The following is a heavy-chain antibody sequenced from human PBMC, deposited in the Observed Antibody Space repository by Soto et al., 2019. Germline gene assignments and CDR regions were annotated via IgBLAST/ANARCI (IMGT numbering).Heavy chain of an antibody. Sequence: QVQLQESGPGLVKPSQTLSLTCTVSGGSISSGGYYWSWIRQHPGKGLEWIGYIYYSGSTYYNPSLKSRVTISVDTSKNQFSLKLSSVTAADTAVYFCARVGCGDCHNGIDVWGQGTTVTVSS. CDR1: GGSISSGGYY. CDR3: ARVGCGDCHNGIDV. V-gene: IGHV4-31*03. J-gene: IGHJ6*02. D-gene: IGHD2-21*02. CDR2: IYYSGST.